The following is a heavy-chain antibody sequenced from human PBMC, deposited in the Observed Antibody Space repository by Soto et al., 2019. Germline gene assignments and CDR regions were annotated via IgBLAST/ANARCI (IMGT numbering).Heavy chain of an antibody. CDR3: ARDPVAGTCFDY. V-gene: IGHV1-18*01. CDR2: INASNGNT. Sequence: QVQLVQSGAEVKKPGASAKVSCKASGYTFTSYGISWVRQAPGQGLEWMGWINASNGNTNYAQKLQGRVTMTTDTATSTAYMELRSLRSDDTAVFYCARDPVAGTCFDYWGQGTLVTVSS. J-gene: IGHJ4*02. D-gene: IGHD6-19*01. CDR1: GYTFTSYG.